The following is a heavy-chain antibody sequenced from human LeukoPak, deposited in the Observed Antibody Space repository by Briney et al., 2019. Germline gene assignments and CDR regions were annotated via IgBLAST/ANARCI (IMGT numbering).Heavy chain of an antibody. CDR2: INHSGST. V-gene: IGHV4-34*01. J-gene: IGHJ6*02. CDR1: GGSFSGYY. Sequence: SETLSLTCAVYGGSFSGYYWSWIRQPPGKGLEWIGEINHSGSTNYNPSLKSRVTISVDTSKNQFSLKLSSVTAADTAVYYCARGRGSHYYYYGGMAVGGQGTTVSVSS. D-gene: IGHD3-10*01. CDR3: ARGRGSHYYYYGGMAV.